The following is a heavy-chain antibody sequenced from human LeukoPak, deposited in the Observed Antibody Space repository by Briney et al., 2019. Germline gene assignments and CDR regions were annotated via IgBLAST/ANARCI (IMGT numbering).Heavy chain of an antibody. Sequence: QTGGSLRLSCAASGITFSSYAMNWVRQAPGKGLEWVSAISGNSGSTYYAESVKGRFTISRDNSKNTLYLQMSSLRAEDTAVYYCAKDSGIWVLSYWGQGTLVTVSS. CDR2: ISGNSGST. CDR3: AKDSGIWVLSY. J-gene: IGHJ4*02. CDR1: GITFSSYA. D-gene: IGHD1-14*01. V-gene: IGHV3-23*01.